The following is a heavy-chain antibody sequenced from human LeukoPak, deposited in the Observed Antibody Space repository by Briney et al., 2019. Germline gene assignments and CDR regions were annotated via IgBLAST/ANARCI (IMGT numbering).Heavy chain of an antibody. D-gene: IGHD3-22*01. CDR3: ACSYDSSGYHLTYNWFDP. J-gene: IGHJ5*02. CDR1: GGTFSSYA. CDR2: IIPIFGTA. V-gene: IGHV1-69*13. Sequence: ASVKVSCKASGGTFSSYATSWVRQAPGQGLEWMGGIIPIFGTANYAQKFQGRVTITADESTSTAYMELSSLRSEDTAVYYCACSYDSSGYHLTYNWFDPWGQGTLVTVSS.